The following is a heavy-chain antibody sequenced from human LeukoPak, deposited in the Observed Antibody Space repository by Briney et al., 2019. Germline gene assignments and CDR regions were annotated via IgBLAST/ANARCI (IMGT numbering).Heavy chain of an antibody. CDR3: LCRHLDY. CDR1: GFSFGSYA. V-gene: IGHV3-23*01. CDR2: ISGSGSHA. J-gene: IGHJ4*02. Sequence: GGSLRLSCAASGFSFGSYAMGWTRQAPGQGLEWVSAISGSGSHANYAESVKGRFTISRDNSKNTLYLQMHSLIAADTAVYYCLCRHLDYWGQGNLVTVSS.